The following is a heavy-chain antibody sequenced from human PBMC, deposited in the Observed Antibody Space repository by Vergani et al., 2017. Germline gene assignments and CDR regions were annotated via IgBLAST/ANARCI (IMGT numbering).Heavy chain of an antibody. CDR1: GGSVSSGSYY. V-gene: IGHV4-61*01. CDR3: ARGSRYSIHHYYYYMDV. CDR2: IYYSGST. Sequence: QVQLQESGPGLVKPSETLSLTCTVSGGSVSSGSYYWSWIRQPPGKGLEWIGYIYYSGSTHYNPSLKSRVTISVDTSKNQFSLKLSSVTAADTAVYYCARGSRYSIHHYYYYMDVWGKGTTVTVSS. J-gene: IGHJ6*03. D-gene: IGHD5-18*01.